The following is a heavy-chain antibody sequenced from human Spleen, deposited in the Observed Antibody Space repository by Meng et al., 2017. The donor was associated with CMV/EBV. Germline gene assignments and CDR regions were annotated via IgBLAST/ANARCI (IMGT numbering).Heavy chain of an antibody. CDR3: ARQDQLLFGGAFDV. Sequence: SVKVSCKASGGSFSSYAISWVRQAPGQGLEWMGGIIPIFGTANYAQKFQGRVTITTDESRSTAYMELSSLRSEDTAVYYCARQDQLLFGGAFDVWGQGTMVTVSS. CDR2: IIPIFGTA. V-gene: IGHV1-69*05. D-gene: IGHD2-21*02. CDR1: GGSFSSYA. J-gene: IGHJ3*01.